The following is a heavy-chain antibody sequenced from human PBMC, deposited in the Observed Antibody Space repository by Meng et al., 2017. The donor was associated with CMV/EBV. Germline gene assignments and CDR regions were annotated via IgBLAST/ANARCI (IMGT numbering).Heavy chain of an antibody. J-gene: IGHJ6*02. V-gene: IGHV3-53*01. CDR2: IYSVGST. Sequence: GESLKISCAASGFTVSSNYMTWVRQAPGKGLEWVSLIYSVGSTYYADSVKGRFTISRDNSKNTMFLQMNSLRAEDTAVYYCARWDIVTTFRKDYYYYGMDVWGQGTTVTVSS. D-gene: IGHD5-12*01. CDR3: ARWDIVTTFRKDYYYYGMDV. CDR1: GFTVSSNY.